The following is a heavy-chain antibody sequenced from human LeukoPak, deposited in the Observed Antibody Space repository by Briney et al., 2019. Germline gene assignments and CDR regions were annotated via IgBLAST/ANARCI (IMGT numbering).Heavy chain of an antibody. CDR2: ISSSSSYI. J-gene: IGHJ6*02. D-gene: IGHD2-15*01. V-gene: IGHV3-21*01. CDR1: GFTFSSYS. CDR3: ARGSGYYYKYGMDV. Sequence: KPGGSLRLSCAASGFTFSSYSMNWVRQAPGKGLEWVSSISSSSSYIYYADSVKGRFTISRDNAKNSLYLQMNSLRAEDTAVYYCARGSGYYYKYGMDVWGQGTTVTVSS.